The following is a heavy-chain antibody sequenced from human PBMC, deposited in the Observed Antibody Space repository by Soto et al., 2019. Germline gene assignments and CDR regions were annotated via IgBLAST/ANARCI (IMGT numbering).Heavy chain of an antibody. Sequence: GGSLRLSCAASGFTFSNAWMNWVRQAPGKGLEWVGRIKSKTDGGTTDYAAPVKGRFTISRDDSKNTLYLQMNSLKTEDTAVYYCTTDPFQVVQLDYYYYGMDVWGQGTTVTVSS. CDR3: TTDPFQVVQLDYYYYGMDV. V-gene: IGHV3-15*07. CDR2: IKSKTDGGTT. CDR1: GFTFSNAW. D-gene: IGHD2-2*01. J-gene: IGHJ6*02.